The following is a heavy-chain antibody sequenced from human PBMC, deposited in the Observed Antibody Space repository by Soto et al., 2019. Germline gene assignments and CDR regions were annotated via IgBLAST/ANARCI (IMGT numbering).Heavy chain of an antibody. CDR2: IWYDGSNK. CDR1: GFTFSSYG. V-gene: IGHV3-33*01. D-gene: IGHD5-12*01. J-gene: IGHJ4*02. Sequence: QVQLVESGGGVVQPGRSLRLSCAASGFTFSSYGMHWVRQAPGKGLEWVAVIWYDGSNKYYADSVKGRFTISRDNSKNTLYLEMNSLRAEDRAVYYCARDHSRRIVATIGYWGQGTLVTVSS. CDR3: ARDHSRRIVATIGY.